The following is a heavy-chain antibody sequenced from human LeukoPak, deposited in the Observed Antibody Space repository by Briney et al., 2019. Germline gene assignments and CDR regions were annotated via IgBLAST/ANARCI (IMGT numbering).Heavy chain of an antibody. CDR2: INTDGSTT. CDR1: GFTFSSYW. CDR3: ARDEVAQPASYGSGSYYSYYFDY. J-gene: IGHJ4*02. D-gene: IGHD3-10*01. V-gene: IGHV3-74*01. Sequence: PGGSLRLSCAASGFTFSSYWMHWVRQAPGKGLVWVSRINTDGSTTSYADSVKGRFTISRDNAKNTVYLQMNSLRAEDTAVYYCARDEVAQPASYGSGSYYSYYFDYWGQGTLVTVSS.